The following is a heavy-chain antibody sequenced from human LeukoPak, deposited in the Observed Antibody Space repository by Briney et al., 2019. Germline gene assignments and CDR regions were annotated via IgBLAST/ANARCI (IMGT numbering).Heavy chain of an antibody. J-gene: IGHJ4*02. Sequence: PGGSLRLSCAASGFTFSSYRMHWVRQAPGKGLVWVSRINTDGSSTSYADSVKGRFTISRDNAKNTLYLQMNSLRAEDTAVYYCARESVGSSGWYVGIDYWGQGTLVTVSS. CDR1: GFTFSSYR. D-gene: IGHD6-19*01. V-gene: IGHV3-74*01. CDR3: ARESVGSSGWYVGIDY. CDR2: INTDGSST.